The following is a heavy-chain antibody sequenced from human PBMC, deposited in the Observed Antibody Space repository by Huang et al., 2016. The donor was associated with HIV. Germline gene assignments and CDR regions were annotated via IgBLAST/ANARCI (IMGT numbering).Heavy chain of an antibody. V-gene: IGHV1-24*01. CDR1: EYTCTELS. J-gene: IGHJ4*02. CDR2: FDPEIGET. D-gene: IGHD3-9*01. CDR3: ATGFDVFFDF. Sequence: QVQLVQSRAEVKKPGASVKVSCKVPEYTCTELSIQWVRQPPGKGLEWMGGFDPEIGETIYAQKFQGRVTMTEDTSTETAFMELSGLRPEDTAVYYCATGFDVFFDFWGQGTLVTVSS.